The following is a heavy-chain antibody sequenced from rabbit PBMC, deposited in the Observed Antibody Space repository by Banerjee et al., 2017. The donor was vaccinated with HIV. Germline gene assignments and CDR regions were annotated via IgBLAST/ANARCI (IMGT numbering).Heavy chain of an antibody. J-gene: IGHJ4*01. CDR1: GFSFSSGYD. Sequence: QSLEESGGDLVKPGASLTLTCTASGFSFSSGYDMCWVRQAPGKGLEWIGCIYNGDGSTYYASWAKGRFTISKTSSTTVTLQMTSLTAADTATYFCARDGGGGYGYATHLNLWGQGTLVTVS. D-gene: IGHD6-1*01. CDR3: ARDGGGGYGYATHLNL. V-gene: IGHV1S40*01. CDR2: IYNGDGST.